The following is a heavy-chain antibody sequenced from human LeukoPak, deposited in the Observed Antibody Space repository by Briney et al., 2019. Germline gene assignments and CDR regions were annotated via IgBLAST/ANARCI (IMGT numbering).Heavy chain of an antibody. CDR1: GGSISDSY. Sequence: PSETLSLTCTVSGGSISDSYWGWIRHPPGQGLEWIGYIYYSGSTKYNPSLMSRVTISIDTSKNQFSLKLSSVSAADSAVYYCARRIQENRMTTANNWFDPWGQGTLVTVSS. J-gene: IGHJ5*02. CDR2: IYYSGST. D-gene: IGHD4-17*01. CDR3: ARRIQENRMTTANNWFDP. V-gene: IGHV4-59*08.